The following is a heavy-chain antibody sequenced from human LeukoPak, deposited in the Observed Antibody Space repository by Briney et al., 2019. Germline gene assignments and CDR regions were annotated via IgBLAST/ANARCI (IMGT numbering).Heavy chain of an antibody. J-gene: IGHJ4*02. CDR1: GGTFSSYA. CDR3: ARERFTGSSWQLYYFDY. V-gene: IGHV1-69*04. CDR2: IIPILGIA. D-gene: IGHD6-13*01. Sequence: SVKVSCKASGGTFSSYAISWVRQAPGQGLEWMGRIIPILGIANYAQKFQGRVTMTRDTSTSTVYMELSSLRSEDTALYYCARERFTGSSWQLYYFDYWGQGTLVTVSS.